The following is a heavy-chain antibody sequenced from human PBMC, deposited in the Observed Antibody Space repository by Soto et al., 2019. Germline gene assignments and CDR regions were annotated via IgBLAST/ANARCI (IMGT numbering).Heavy chain of an antibody. J-gene: IGHJ5*02. CDR3: ARFYRRPWFDP. V-gene: IGHV4-59*01. CDR1: GGSISSYY. Sequence: SQTLSLTCTVSGGSISSYYWSWIRQPPGKGLEWTGYIYYSGSTNYNPSLKSRVTISVDTSKNQFSLKLSSVTAADTAVYYCARFYRRPWFDPWGQGTLVTSP. D-gene: IGHD4-4*01. CDR2: IYYSGST.